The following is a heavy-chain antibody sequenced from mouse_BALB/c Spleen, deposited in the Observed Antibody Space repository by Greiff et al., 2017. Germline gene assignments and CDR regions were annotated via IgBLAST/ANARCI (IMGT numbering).Heavy chain of an antibody. CDR3: ARSGEDYGNTLIGYMDY. V-gene: IGHV5-6*01. CDR1: GFTFSSYG. J-gene: IGHJ4*01. D-gene: IGHD2-1*01. Sequence: EVQLQESGGDLVKPGGSLKLSCEASGFTFSSYGMSWVRQTPDKRLEWVATISSGGSYTYYPDSVKGRFTISRDNAKNTLYLQMSSLKSEDTAMYYCARSGEDYGNTLIGYMDYWGQGTSVTVSS. CDR2: ISSGGSYT.